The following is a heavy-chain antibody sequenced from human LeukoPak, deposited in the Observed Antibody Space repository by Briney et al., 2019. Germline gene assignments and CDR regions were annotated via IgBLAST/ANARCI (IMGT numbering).Heavy chain of an antibody. CDR2: IYYSGST. D-gene: IGHD6-13*01. J-gene: IGHJ6*03. CDR3: ARIISAAPWYYYYYMDV. CDR1: GGSISSYY. V-gene: IGHV4-59*01. Sequence: PSETLSLTCTVSGGSISSYYWSWIRQPPGKGLEWIGYIYYSGSTNYNPSLKSRVTISVDTSKNQFSLKLSSVTAADTAVYYCARIISAAPWYYYYYMDVWGKGTTVTVSS.